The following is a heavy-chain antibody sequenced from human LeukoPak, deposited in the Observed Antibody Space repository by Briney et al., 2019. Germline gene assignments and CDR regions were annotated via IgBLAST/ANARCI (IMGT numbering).Heavy chain of an antibody. J-gene: IGHJ4*02. CDR3: ARVIGAYYYDSSGPGDHYYFDY. CDR1: GGSISSGGYY. V-gene: IGHV4-31*03. CDR2: IYYSGST. D-gene: IGHD3-22*01. Sequence: PSETLSLTCTVSGGSISSGGYYWSWIRQHPGKGLEWIGYIYYSGSTYYNPSLKSRVTISVDTSKNQFSLKLSSVTAADTAVYYCARVIGAYYYDSSGPGDHYYFDYWGQGTLVTVSS.